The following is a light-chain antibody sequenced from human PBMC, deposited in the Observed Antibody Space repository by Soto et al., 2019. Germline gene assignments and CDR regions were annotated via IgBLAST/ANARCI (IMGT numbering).Light chain of an antibody. CDR3: QQYDTLIT. V-gene: IGKV1-33*01. J-gene: IGKJ5*01. CDR1: QDISNF. Sequence: DIQMTQSPSSLSASVGDRVTITCQASQDISNFLNWYQQKPGKGPKVLIYDASKLETGVPSRFSGSGSGTVFTFTISILQPEDIATYYCQQYDTLITFGQGTRLEIK. CDR2: DAS.